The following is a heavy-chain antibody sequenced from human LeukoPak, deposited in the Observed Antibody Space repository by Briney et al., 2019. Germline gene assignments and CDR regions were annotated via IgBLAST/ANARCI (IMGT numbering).Heavy chain of an antibody. J-gene: IGHJ4*02. CDR3: AKSGYNRFDY. CDR2: ISSSGSTI. Sequence: SGGSLRLSCAASGFTFSSYEMNWVRQAPGKGLEWVSYISSSGSTIYYADSVKGRFTISRDSSKNTLYLQMNSLRAEDTAVYYCAKSGYNRFDYWGQGTLVTVSS. D-gene: IGHD5-24*01. CDR1: GFTFSSYE. V-gene: IGHV3-48*03.